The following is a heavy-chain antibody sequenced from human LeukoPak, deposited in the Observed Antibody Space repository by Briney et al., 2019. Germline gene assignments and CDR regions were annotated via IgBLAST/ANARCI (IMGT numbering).Heavy chain of an antibody. D-gene: IGHD3-10*01. CDR3: ARQDYYGSGSYYMDV. J-gene: IGHJ6*04. CDR2: IYSGST. Sequence: PSETLSLTCTVSGGSISNSSDYWAWIRQPPGKGLEWIGRIYSGSTNYNPSLKRRVTISVDTSKKQFSLKLSSVTAADTAVYYCARQDYYGSGSYYMDVWGKGTTVTVSS. V-gene: IGHV4-39*01. CDR1: GGSISNSSDY.